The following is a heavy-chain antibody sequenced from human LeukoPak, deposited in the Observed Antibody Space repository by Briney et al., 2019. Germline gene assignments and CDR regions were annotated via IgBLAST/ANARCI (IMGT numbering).Heavy chain of an antibody. D-gene: IGHD5-18*01. Sequence: PGGSLRLSCAASGFTFSSYGMHWVRQSPGKGLEWVAGISYDGSNKYYADSVKGRFTISRDNSKNTLYLQMNSLRAEDTAVYYCANVATAMVDYYYYGMDVWGQGTTVTVSS. J-gene: IGHJ6*02. CDR3: ANVATAMVDYYYYGMDV. CDR2: ISYDGSNK. V-gene: IGHV3-30*18. CDR1: GFTFSSYG.